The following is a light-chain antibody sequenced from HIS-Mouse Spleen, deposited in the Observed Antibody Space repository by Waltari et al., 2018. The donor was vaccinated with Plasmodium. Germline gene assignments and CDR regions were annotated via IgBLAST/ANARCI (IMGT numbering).Light chain of an antibody. V-gene: IGLV1-51*01. CDR1: RSTIGNNY. J-gene: IGLJ2*01. CDR2: DNN. Sequence: QSVLTQPPSVSAAPGQKVTISCSGRRSTIGNNYVSWYQQLPATAPKLLIYDNNKRPSGIPDRFSGSKSGTSATLGITGLQTGDEADYYCGTWDSSLSAGVVFGGGTKLTVL. CDR3: GTWDSSLSAGVV.